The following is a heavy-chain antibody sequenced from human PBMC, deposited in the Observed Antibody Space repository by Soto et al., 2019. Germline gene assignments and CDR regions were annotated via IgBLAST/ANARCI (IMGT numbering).Heavy chain of an antibody. Sequence: QVQLVESGGGLVKPGGSLRLSCAASGFTFSDYYMSWIRQAPGKGLEWVSYISSSGSTIYYADSVKGRLTISRDNAKNSLYLQMNSLRAEDTPGYYCPRDGMEWLQFDYRGQGTLVTVSS. V-gene: IGHV3-11*01. J-gene: IGHJ4*02. CDR3: PRDGMEWLQFDY. CDR1: GFTFSDYY. D-gene: IGHD3-3*01. CDR2: ISSSGSTI.